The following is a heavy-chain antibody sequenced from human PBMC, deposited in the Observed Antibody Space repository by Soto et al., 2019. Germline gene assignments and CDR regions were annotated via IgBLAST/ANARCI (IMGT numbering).Heavy chain of an antibody. V-gene: IGHV4-4*02. D-gene: IGHD3-10*01. CDR2: IHHSGDT. Sequence: QVQLQESGPGLVTPSGTLSVTCAVSSGSISSSYWWSWVRQPPGERLEWIGEIHHSGDTNYNPSLESRVTISVDKSKNQFSLMLSSVTASYTVVYYCARIDYGSGTDYNFDYWGQRTLVTVSS. J-gene: IGHJ4*02. CDR1: SGSISSSYW. CDR3: ARIDYGSGTDYNFDY.